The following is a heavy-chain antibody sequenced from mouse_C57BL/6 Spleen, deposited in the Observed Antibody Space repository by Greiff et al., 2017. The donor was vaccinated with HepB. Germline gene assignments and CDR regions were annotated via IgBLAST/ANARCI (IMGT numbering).Heavy chain of an antibody. V-gene: IGHV10-1*01. CDR3: VRGWSYAMDY. CDR2: IRSKSNNYAT. CDR1: GFSFNTYA. J-gene: IGHJ4*01. Sequence: EVKLMESGGGLVQPKGSLKLSCAASGFSFNTYAMNWVRQAPGKGLEWVARIRSKSNNYATYYADSVKDRFTISRDDSESMLYLQMNNLKTEDTAMYYCVRGWSYAMDYWGQGTSVTVSS. D-gene: IGHD3-3*01.